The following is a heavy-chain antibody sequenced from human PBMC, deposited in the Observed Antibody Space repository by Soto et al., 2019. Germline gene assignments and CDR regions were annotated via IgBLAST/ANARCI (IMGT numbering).Heavy chain of an antibody. J-gene: IGHJ6*02. CDR1: GFTFSSYA. D-gene: IGHD3-10*01. CDR2: ISYDGSNK. V-gene: IGHV3-30-3*01. CDR3: ARDKGMVRGVSWDYGMDV. Sequence: GGSLRLSCAASGFTFSSYAMHWVRQAPGKGLEWVAVISYDGSNKYYADSVKGRFTISRDSSKNTLYLQMNSLRAEDTAVYYCARDKGMVRGVSWDYGMDVWGQGTTVTVSS.